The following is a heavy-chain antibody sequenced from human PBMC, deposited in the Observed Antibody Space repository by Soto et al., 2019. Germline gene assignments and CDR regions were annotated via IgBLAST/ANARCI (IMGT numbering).Heavy chain of an antibody. CDR1: GYTFTSYG. V-gene: IGHV1-18*01. J-gene: IGHJ5*02. CDR3: AREYRSWSGYRFDP. Sequence: ASVKVSCKASGYTFTSYGISWVRQAPGQGLEWMGWISAYNGNTNYAQKPQGRVTMTTDTSTSTAYMELRSLRSDDTAVYYCAREYRSWSGYRFDPWGQGTLVTVSS. D-gene: IGHD3-3*01. CDR2: ISAYNGNT.